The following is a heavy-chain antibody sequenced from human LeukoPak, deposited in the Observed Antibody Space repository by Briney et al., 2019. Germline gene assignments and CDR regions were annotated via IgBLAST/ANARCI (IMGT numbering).Heavy chain of an antibody. Sequence: SETLSVTRTVSGGSISSYYWSWIRQPAGKGLEWIGRIYTSGSTNYNPSLKSRVTMSVDTSKNQFSLKLSSVTAADTAVYYCARGEWLANFDYWGQGTLVTVSS. CDR3: ARGEWLANFDY. CDR2: IYTSGST. J-gene: IGHJ4*02. CDR1: GGSISSYY. V-gene: IGHV4-4*07. D-gene: IGHD6-19*01.